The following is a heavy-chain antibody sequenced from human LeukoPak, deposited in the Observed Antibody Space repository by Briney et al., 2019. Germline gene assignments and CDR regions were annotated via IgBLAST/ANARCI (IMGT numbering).Heavy chain of an antibody. V-gene: IGHV1-8*02. J-gene: IGHJ3*02. CDR2: MNPNSGNT. CDR3: ARGRTGGDYGDAFDI. CDR1: GGTFSSYA. D-gene: IGHD4-17*01. Sequence: ASVKVSCKASGGTFSSYAISWVRQATGQGLEWMGWMNPNSGNTGYAQKFQGRVTMTRNTSISTAYMELSSLRSEDTAVYYCARGRTGGDYGDAFDIWGQGTMVTVSS.